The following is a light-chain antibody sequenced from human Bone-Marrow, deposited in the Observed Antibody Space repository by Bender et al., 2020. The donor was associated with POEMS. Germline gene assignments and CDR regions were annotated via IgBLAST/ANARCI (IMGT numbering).Light chain of an antibody. CDR2: YDD. V-gene: IGLV1-36*01. J-gene: IGLJ3*02. CDR3: SAWDDSLSGWV. CDR1: SSNIGNHG. Sequence: QSGLTQPASVSGSPGQSITISCSGSSSNIGNHGVNWYQQLPGEAPKLLIYYDDLLTPGVSDRFSASKSGTSASLAISELQSEDEALYYCSAWDDSLSGWVFGGGTKLTVL.